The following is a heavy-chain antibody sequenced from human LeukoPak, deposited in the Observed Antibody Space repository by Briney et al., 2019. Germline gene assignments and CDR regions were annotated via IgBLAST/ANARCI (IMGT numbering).Heavy chain of an antibody. CDR2: ISSSSTYI. Sequence: GGSLRLSCAASGFTFSDYNMNWVRQAPGKGLEWVSSISSSSTYIYYADSMKGRFTISRDNAKNSLYLQMNSLRAEDTAVYYCAELGITMIGGVWGKGTTVTISS. D-gene: IGHD3-10*02. V-gene: IGHV3-21*01. J-gene: IGHJ6*04. CDR3: AELGITMIGGV. CDR1: GFTFSDYN.